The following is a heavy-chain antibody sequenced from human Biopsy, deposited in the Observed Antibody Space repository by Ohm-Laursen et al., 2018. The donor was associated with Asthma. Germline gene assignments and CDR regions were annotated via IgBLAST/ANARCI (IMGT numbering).Heavy chain of an antibody. D-gene: IGHD6-19*01. CDR3: VRAVRNEQWLAPFDY. J-gene: IGHJ4*02. Sequence: SVTLSLTCSVYGGSISSFYWSWIRQSPEKGLEWMGYVYWTGSTNYNPSLKSRITMSVDTSKNRMFLELTSATAADTAIYYCVRAVRNEQWLAPFDYWGQGKPVTVSS. V-gene: IGHV4-59*01. CDR1: GGSISSFY. CDR2: VYWTGST.